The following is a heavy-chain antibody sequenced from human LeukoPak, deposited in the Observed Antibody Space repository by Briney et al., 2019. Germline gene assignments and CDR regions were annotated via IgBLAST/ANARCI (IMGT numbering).Heavy chain of an antibody. CDR1: GDSVSSNSAA. D-gene: IGHD2-15*01. CDR3: ARDRYCSGGSCFDY. CDR2: TYYRSKWYN. J-gene: IGHJ4*02. Sequence: SQTLSLTCAISGDSVSSNSAAWNWIRQPPSRGLEWLGRTYYRSKWYNDYAVSVKSRITINPDTSKNQFSLQLNSVTPEDTAVYYCARDRYCSGGSCFDYWGQGTLVTVSS. V-gene: IGHV6-1*01.